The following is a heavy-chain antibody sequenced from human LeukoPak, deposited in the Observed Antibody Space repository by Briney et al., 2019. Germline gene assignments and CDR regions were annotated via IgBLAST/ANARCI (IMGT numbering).Heavy chain of an antibody. CDR2: IKSKTDGRTT. CDR1: GFTFSNAW. V-gene: IGHV3-15*01. CDR3: TTESYYYDSSGLHYFDY. D-gene: IGHD3-22*01. J-gene: IGHJ4*02. Sequence: GGSLRLSCAASGFTFSNAWMSWVRQAPGKGLEWVGRIKSKTDGRTTDYAAPVKGRFTIARDDSKNTLYLQMNSLKTEDTAVYYCTTESYYYDSSGLHYFDYWGQGTLVTVSS.